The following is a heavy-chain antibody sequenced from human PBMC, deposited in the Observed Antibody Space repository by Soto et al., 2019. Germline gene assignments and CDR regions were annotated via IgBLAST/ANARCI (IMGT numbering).Heavy chain of an antibody. J-gene: IGHJ5*02. CDR1: GYTFTSYD. Sequence: ASVKVSCKASGYTFTSYDINWVRQATGQGLEWMGWMNPNSGNTGYAQKFQGRVTMTRNTSISTAYMDLSSLRSEDTAVYYCARGRSSSWQYNWFDPWGQGTQVTAPQ. V-gene: IGHV1-8*01. CDR2: MNPNSGNT. D-gene: IGHD6-13*01. CDR3: ARGRSSSWQYNWFDP.